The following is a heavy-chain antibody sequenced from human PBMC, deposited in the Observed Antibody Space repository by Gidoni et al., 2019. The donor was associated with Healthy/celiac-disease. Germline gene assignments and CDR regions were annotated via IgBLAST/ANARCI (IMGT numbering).Heavy chain of an antibody. CDR1: GFTFIDYY. V-gene: IGHV3-11*06. CDR2: ISSSSSYT. J-gene: IGHJ6*03. CDR3: AREVGVVAATDYYYMDV. Sequence: QVQLVESGGGLVKPGGSLRLSCSAYGFTFIDYYMSWIRQAPGKGLEWFSYISSSSSYTNYADSVKGRFTISRDNAKNSLYLQMNSLRAEDTAVYYCAREVGVVAATDYYYMDVWGKGTTVTVSS. D-gene: IGHD2-15*01.